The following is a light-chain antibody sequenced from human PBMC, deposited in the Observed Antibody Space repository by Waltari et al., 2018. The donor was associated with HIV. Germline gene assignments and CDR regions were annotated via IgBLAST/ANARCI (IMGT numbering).Light chain of an antibody. V-gene: IGLV2-23*02. CDR3: CSSEEV. CDR2: EVS. CDR1: SSDVGSYNL. Sequence: QSALTQPASVSGSPGQSITISCTGTSSDVGSYNLVSWYQQHPGKAPKLMIYEVSKRPSGVSNRFSGSKSGNTASLTISGPQAEDEADYYCCSSEEVFGGGTKLTVL. J-gene: IGLJ2*01.